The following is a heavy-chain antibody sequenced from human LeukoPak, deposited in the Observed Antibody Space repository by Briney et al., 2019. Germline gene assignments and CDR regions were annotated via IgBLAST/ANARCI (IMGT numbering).Heavy chain of an antibody. CDR3: ARAWSGYTYGYYY. CDR1: GFTFSDYN. J-gene: IGHJ4*02. V-gene: IGHV3-48*01. CDR2: IASSSSTI. D-gene: IGHD5-18*01. Sequence: GGSLRLSCAASGFTFSDYNMNWVRQAPGKGLEWVSYIASSSSTIYYADSVKGRFTISRDNAKNSLYLQMNSLRAEDTAVYYCARAWSGYTYGYYYWGQGTLVTVSS.